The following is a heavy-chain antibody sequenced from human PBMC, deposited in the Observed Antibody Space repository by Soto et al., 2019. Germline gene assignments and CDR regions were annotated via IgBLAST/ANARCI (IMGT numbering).Heavy chain of an antibody. V-gene: IGHV3-33*08. CDR3: ARGTYLGIGDAFDI. D-gene: IGHD7-27*01. CDR1: GFTFSSYG. J-gene: IGHJ3*02. Sequence: GGSLRLSCAASGFTFSSYGMHWVRQAPGKGLEWVAVIWYDGSNKYYADSVKGRFTISRDNSKNTLYLQMNSLRAEDTAVYYCARGTYLGIGDAFDIWGQGTMVTVSS. CDR2: IWYDGSNK.